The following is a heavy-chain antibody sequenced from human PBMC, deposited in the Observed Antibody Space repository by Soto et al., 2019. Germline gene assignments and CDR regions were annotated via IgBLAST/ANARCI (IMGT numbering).Heavy chain of an antibody. V-gene: IGHV4-34*01. Sequence: QVQLQQWGAGLLKPSETLSLTCAVYGGSFSGYYLSWIRQPPGKGLEWIGEINHSGSTNYNPSLTSRVTISVDTCKNQFARKLSSVPAADTAVYYCARGVRSYGRPPIDYWGQGTLVTVSS. CDR3: ARGVRSYGRPPIDY. D-gene: IGHD5-18*01. J-gene: IGHJ4*02. CDR2: INHSGST. CDR1: GGSFSGYY.